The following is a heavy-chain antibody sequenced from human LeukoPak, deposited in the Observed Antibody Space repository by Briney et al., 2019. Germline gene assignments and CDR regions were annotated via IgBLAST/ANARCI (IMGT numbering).Heavy chain of an antibody. CDR1: GGSISSYY. D-gene: IGHD3-22*01. J-gene: IGHJ5*02. CDR3: ARDYYDSSGYYYWFDP. Sequence: SETLSLTCTVSGGSISSYYWSWIRQPPGKGLEWIGYIYYSGSTNYNPSLKSRVTISVDTSKNEFSLKLSSVTAADTAVYYCARDYYDSSGYYYWFDPWGQGTLVTVSS. CDR2: IYYSGST. V-gene: IGHV4-59*01.